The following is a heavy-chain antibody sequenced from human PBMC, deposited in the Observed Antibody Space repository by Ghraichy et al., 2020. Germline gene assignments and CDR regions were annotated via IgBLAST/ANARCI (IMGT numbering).Heavy chain of an antibody. CDR3: ATGARSWPPVFEL. CDR1: GDTSNTYS. D-gene: IGHD1-26*01. V-gene: IGHV1-69*08. J-gene: IGHJ4*02. CDR2: SIPKIGSA. Sequence: SVKVSCKASGDTSNTYSINWVRQAPGQGLEWMGRSIPKIGSANYIQKLQGRVTIIADKATSTAYMELSSLTSEDTAVYYCATGARSWPPVFELWDQGRLVIVSS.